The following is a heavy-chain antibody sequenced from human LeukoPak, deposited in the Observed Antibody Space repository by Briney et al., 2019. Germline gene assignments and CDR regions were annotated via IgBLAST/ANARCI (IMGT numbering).Heavy chain of an antibody. V-gene: IGHV3-23*01. CDR3: AKALGVRGVFDY. Sequence: PGGSLRLSCAASGFAFSSYAMSWVRQAPGKGLEWVSTISGSGGSTYYADSVKGRFTISRDNSKNTLYLQMNSLRAEDTAVYYCAKALGVRGVFDYWGQGTLVTVSS. CDR2: ISGSGGST. D-gene: IGHD3-10*01. CDR1: GFAFSSYA. J-gene: IGHJ4*02.